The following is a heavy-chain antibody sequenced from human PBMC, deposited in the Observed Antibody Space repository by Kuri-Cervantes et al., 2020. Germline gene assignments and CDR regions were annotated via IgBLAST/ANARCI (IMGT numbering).Heavy chain of an antibody. CDR2: IKQDGSEK. CDR3: ARDPYSSGWYPYYYYGMDV. CDR1: GFTFSSYW. J-gene: IGHJ6*02. V-gene: IGHV3-7*01. Sequence: GKSLQISCAASGFTFSSYWMRWVPKAPGKGLEWVANIKQDGSEKYYEDSVKARFTISRNNAKNSLYLQMNSLRAEDTAGYYCARDPYSSGWYPYYYYGMDVWGQGTTVTVSS. D-gene: IGHD6-19*01.